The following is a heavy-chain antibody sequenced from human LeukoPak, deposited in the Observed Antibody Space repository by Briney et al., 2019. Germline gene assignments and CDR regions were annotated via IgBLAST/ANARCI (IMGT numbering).Heavy chain of an antibody. Sequence: ASVKVSCKASGYTFTSYYMHWVRQAPGQGLEWMGIINPSGGSTSYAQKFQGRVTMTRDTSTSTVYMELSSLRSEDTAVYYCARSGSYGDYDWYFDLWGRGTLVTVSS. J-gene: IGHJ2*01. CDR1: GYTFTSYY. V-gene: IGHV1-46*01. D-gene: IGHD4-17*01. CDR2: INPSGGST. CDR3: ARSGSYGDYDWYFDL.